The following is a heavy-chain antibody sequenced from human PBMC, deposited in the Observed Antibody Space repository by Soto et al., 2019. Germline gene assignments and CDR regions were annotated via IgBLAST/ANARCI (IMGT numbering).Heavy chain of an antibody. CDR2: IYYSGST. V-gene: IGHV4-59*04. CDR3: ARRQNNGYYDFWSGYVEWFDP. J-gene: IGHJ5*02. D-gene: IGHD3-3*01. CDR1: GGSISSYY. Sequence: PSETLSLTCTVSGGSISSYYWSWIRQPPGKGLEWIGYIYYSGSTYYNPSLKSRVTISVDTSKNQFSLKLSSVTAADTAVYYCARRQNNGYYDFWSGYVEWFDPWGQGTLVTVSS.